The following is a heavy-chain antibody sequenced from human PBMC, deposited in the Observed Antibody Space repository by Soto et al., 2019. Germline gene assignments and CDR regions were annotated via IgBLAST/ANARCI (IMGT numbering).Heavy chain of an antibody. J-gene: IGHJ6*02. Sequence: ASVKVSCKASGYTFTGYYMHWVRQAPGQGLEWMGWINPNSGGTNYAQKFQGWVTMTRDTSISTAYMELSRLRSDDTAVYYCAVTLDDVASGYDIWNAWGQGTTVTVSS. V-gene: IGHV1-2*04. D-gene: IGHD3-3*01. CDR1: GYTFTGYY. CDR3: AVTLDDVASGYDIWNA. CDR2: INPNSGGT.